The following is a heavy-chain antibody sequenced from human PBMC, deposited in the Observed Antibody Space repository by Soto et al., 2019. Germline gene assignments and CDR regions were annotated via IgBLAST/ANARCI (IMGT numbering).Heavy chain of an antibody. Sequence: QVQLVESGGGVVQPGRSLRLSCAASGFTFSSYAMHWVRQAPGKGLEWVAVISYDGSNKYYADSVKGRFTISRDNSKNTLYLQMNSLRAEDTAVYYCARDTAPLTIPAFWGQGTLVTVSS. V-gene: IGHV3-30-3*01. CDR3: ARDTAPLTIPAF. D-gene: IGHD3-10*01. CDR1: GFTFSSYA. J-gene: IGHJ4*02. CDR2: ISYDGSNK.